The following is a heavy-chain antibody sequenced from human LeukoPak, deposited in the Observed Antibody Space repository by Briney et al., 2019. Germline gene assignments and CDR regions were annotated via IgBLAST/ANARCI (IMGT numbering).Heavy chain of an antibody. CDR2: IKQDGSEK. CDR1: GFTFSSYW. V-gene: IGHV3-7*01. D-gene: IGHD3-10*01. Sequence: GGSLRLSCAASGFTFSSYWMSWVRQAPGKGLEWVANIKQDGSEKYYVDSVKGRFTISRDNAKNSLYLQMNSLRAEDTAVYYCARDLSYYGSGSSHLFDYWGQGTLVTVSS. CDR3: ARDLSYYGSGSSHLFDY. J-gene: IGHJ4*02.